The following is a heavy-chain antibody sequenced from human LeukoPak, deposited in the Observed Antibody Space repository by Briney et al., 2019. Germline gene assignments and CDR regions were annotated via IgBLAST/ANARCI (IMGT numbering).Heavy chain of an antibody. CDR1: GGSISSGGYS. J-gene: IGHJ4*02. CDR2: IYHSGST. CDR3: ARTRFGELLSLDY. Sequence: SQTLSLTCAVSGGSISSGGYSWSWIRQPPGKGLEWTGYIYHSGSTYYNPSLKSRVTISVDRSKNQFSLKLSSVTAADTAVYYCARTRFGELLSLDYWGQGTLVTVSS. D-gene: IGHD3-10*01. V-gene: IGHV4-30-2*01.